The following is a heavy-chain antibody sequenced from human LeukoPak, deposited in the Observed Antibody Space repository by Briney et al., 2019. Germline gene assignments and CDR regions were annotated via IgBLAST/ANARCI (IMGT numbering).Heavy chain of an antibody. CDR2: ISSSSSYI. CDR3: VKDMYRIAAPAPGA. J-gene: IGHJ5*02. V-gene: IGHV3-11*05. CDR1: GFAFSDYF. D-gene: IGHD6-13*01. Sequence: GSLRLSCAASGFAFSDYFMAWIRQAPGKGLEWVSYISSSSSYISYADSVKGRFTISRDNSKKSLDLQMNSLRVDDTAVYYCVKDMYRIAAPAPGAWGQGTLVTVSS.